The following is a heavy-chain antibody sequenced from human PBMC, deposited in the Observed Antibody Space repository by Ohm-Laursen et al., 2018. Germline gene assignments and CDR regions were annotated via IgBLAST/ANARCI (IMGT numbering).Heavy chain of an antibody. CDR2: ISWNSGSI. Sequence: SLSLSCAASGFTFSDYAMHWVRQAPGKGLEWVSGISWNSGSIGYADSVKGRFTISRDNAKNSLSLQMNSLRAEDTALYYCAKGAATVVTSLFDYWGQGTLVTVSS. V-gene: IGHV3-9*01. J-gene: IGHJ4*02. D-gene: IGHD4-23*01. CDR3: AKGAATVVTSLFDY. CDR1: GFTFSDYA.